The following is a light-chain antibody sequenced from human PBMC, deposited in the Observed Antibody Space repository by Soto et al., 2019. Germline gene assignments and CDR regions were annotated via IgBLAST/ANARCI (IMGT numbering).Light chain of an antibody. CDR1: QSVSSSY. Sequence: EIVLTQSPGTLSLSPGERATLSCRASQSVSSSYLAWYQQKPGQAPRLLIYGASSRATGIPDRFSGSGSGTDFNLTISRLEHEDFAVYYCQQYGSSPLTFGGGTNVEIK. V-gene: IGKV3-20*01. J-gene: IGKJ4*01. CDR2: GAS. CDR3: QQYGSSPLT.